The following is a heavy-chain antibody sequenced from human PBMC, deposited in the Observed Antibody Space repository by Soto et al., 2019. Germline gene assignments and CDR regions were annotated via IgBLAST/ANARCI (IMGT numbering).Heavy chain of an antibody. CDR1: GYIFTSYV. CDR2: INAGNGNT. Sequence: ASVKVSCKASGYIFTSYVISWVRQAPGQRLEWMGWINAGNGNTKYSQKFQGRVTITRDTSASTAYMELSSLRSEDTAVYYCARSIVVVNAIDYWGQGTLVTVSS. D-gene: IGHD2-21*01. CDR3: ARSIVVVNAIDY. J-gene: IGHJ4*02. V-gene: IGHV1-3*01.